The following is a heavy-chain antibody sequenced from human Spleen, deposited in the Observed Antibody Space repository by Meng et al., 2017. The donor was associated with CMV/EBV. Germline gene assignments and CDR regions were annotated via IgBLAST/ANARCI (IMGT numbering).Heavy chain of an antibody. CDR1: GYIFTDYY. V-gene: IGHV1-69*10. D-gene: IGHD2-2*01. CDR2: IIPIVDRA. Sequence: SVKVSCKTSGYIFTDYYVHWVRQAPGQGLEWLGGIIPIVDRANYAQKFQGRVTITADKSTSTTYMELSSLRSEDTAVYYCARAPYYCTSPTCSQMGWYDPWGQGTLVTVSS. CDR3: ARAPYYCTSPTCSQMGWYDP. J-gene: IGHJ5*02.